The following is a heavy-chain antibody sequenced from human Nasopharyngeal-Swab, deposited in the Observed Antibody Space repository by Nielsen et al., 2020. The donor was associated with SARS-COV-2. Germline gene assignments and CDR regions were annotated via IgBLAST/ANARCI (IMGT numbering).Heavy chain of an antibody. Sequence: GESLKISCGASGLSLRNYWMSWVRQAPGKGLEWVANIKEDGSEKYYVDSVKGRFTISRDNAKNSLYLQMNSLRVEDTAIYYCARGQGPDEYWGQGTLVTVSS. CDR2: IKEDGSEK. CDR3: ARGQGPDEY. J-gene: IGHJ4*02. CDR1: GLSLRNYW. V-gene: IGHV3-7*03.